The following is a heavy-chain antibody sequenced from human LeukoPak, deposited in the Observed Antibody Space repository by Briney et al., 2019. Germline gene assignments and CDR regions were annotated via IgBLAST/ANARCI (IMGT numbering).Heavy chain of an antibody. CDR1: GGSISIYY. CDR2: IYYSGST. J-gene: IGHJ2*01. V-gene: IGHV4-59*01. CDR3: ARDAVTTRWAPSYWYFDL. D-gene: IGHD4-17*01. Sequence: SETLSLTCTVSGGSISIYYWSWIRQPPGKGLEWIGYIYYSGSTNYNPSLKSRVTISVDTSKNQFSLKLSSVTAADTAVYYCARDAVTTRWAPSYWYFDLWGRGTLVTVSS.